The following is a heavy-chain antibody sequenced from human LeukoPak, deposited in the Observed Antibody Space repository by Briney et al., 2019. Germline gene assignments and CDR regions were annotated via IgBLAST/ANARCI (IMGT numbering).Heavy chain of an antibody. CDR2: IHPSSGAT. CDR1: GYTFIAYH. V-gene: IGHV1-2*06. CDR3: ARDLPFED. Sequence: ASVKVSCKASGYTFIAYHMHWVRQAPGQGLEWMGRIHPSSGATNYAQRFQGRVTLTRDASVNTAYMELSRLTSDDTAVYYCARDLPFEDWGQGTLVTVSS. D-gene: IGHD2/OR15-2a*01. J-gene: IGHJ4*02.